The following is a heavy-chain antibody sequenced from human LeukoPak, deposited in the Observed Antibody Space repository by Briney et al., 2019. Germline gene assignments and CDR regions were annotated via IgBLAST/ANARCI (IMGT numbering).Heavy chain of an antibody. J-gene: IGHJ4*02. CDR3: ARDYYDSSGYYHGDY. D-gene: IGHD3-22*01. CDR1: GFTFSSYS. CDR2: ISSSSSYI. Sequence: GGSLRLSCAASGFTFSSYSMNWVRQAPGKGLEWVSSISSSSSYIFYADSVKGRFTISRDNAKNSLYLQMNSLRAEDTAVYYCARDYYDSSGYYHGDYWGQGALVTVSS. V-gene: IGHV3-21*01.